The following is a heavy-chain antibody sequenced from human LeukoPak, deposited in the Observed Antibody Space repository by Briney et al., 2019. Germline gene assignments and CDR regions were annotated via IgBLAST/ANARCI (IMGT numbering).Heavy chain of an antibody. V-gene: IGHV4-31*03. CDR2: IYYSGST. CDR3: ATGGPIVAGFFQH. D-gene: IGHD2-15*01. CDR1: SGSISSGGYY. Sequence: PSQTLSLTCTVLSGSISSGGYYWSWIRQHPGKGLEWIGYIYYSGSTYYNPSLKSRCTISVDTSQNQFSLRLSSVTAADTAEYYCATGGPIVAGFFQHWGQGTLVTVSS. J-gene: IGHJ1*01.